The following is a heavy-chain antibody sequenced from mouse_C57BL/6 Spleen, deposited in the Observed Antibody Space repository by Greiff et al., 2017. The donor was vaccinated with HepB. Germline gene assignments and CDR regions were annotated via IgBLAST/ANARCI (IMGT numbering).Heavy chain of an antibody. D-gene: IGHD1-1*01. J-gene: IGHJ3*01. Sequence: VQLQQSGAELARPGASVKLSCKASGYTFTSYGISWVKQRTGQGLEWIGEIYPRSGNTYYNEKFKGKATLTADKSSSTAYMELRSLTSEDSAVYFCARGDYYCGSSPAWFAYWGQGTLVTVSA. CDR2: IYPRSGNT. CDR1: GYTFTSYG. V-gene: IGHV1-81*01. CDR3: ARGDYYCGSSPAWFAY.